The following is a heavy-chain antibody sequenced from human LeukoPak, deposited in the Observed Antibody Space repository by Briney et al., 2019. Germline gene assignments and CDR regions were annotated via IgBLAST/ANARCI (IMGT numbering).Heavy chain of an antibody. CDR2: INHSGST. CDR1: GGSFSGYY. J-gene: IGHJ4*02. CDR3: ARGVPTYYYDSSGYSGVSYFDY. D-gene: IGHD3-22*01. V-gene: IGHV4-34*01. Sequence: KPSETLSLTCAVYGGSFSGYYWSWIRQPPGKGLEWIGGINHSGSTNYNPSLKSRVTISVDTAKNQFSLKLSSVTAADTAVYYCARGVPTYYYDSSGYSGVSYFDYWGQGTLVTVSS.